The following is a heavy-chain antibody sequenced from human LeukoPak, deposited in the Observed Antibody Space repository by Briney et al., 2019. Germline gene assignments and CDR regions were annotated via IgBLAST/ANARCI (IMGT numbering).Heavy chain of an antibody. V-gene: IGHV3-9*03. D-gene: IGHD5-18*01. CDR3: AKASEYNYGLDY. CDR2: ITWNSGSS. J-gene: IGHJ4*02. Sequence: GGSLRLSYAASGFTFTNHWRHWVRQVPGKGLEWVSGITWNSGSSGYADSVKGRFTISRDNAKSSLYLQMNSLRADDMALYYCAKASEYNYGLDYWGQGTLVTVSS. CDR1: GFTFTNHW.